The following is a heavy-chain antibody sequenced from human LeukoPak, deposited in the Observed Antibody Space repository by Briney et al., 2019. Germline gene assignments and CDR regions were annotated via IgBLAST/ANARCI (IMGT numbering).Heavy chain of an antibody. J-gene: IGHJ5*02. V-gene: IGHV1-46*01. CDR1: GYTFTSYY. Sequence: GASVKVSCKASGYTFTSYYMHWVRQAPGHGGEWMGIINPSGGSTSYAQKFHGRVTMTSDTSTRTVYMELSSLRSEDTAVYYCARDPSSGPSDNWFDPWGQGTLVTVSS. CDR3: ARDPSSGPSDNWFDP. D-gene: IGHD6-19*01. CDR2: INPSGGST.